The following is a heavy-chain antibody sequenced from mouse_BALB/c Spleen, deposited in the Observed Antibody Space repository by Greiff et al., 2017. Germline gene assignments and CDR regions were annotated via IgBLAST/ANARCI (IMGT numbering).Heavy chain of an antibody. CDR3: ARHGYDGYYEDY. D-gene: IGHD2-3*01. V-gene: IGHV5-6*01. Sequence: EVQLVESGGDLVKPGGSLKLSCAASGFTFSSYGMSWVRQTPDKRLEWVATISSGGSYTYYPDSVKGRFTISRDNAKNTLYLQMSSLKSEDTAMYYCARHGYDGYYEDYWGQGTTLTVSS. CDR1: GFTFSSYG. CDR2: ISSGGSYT. J-gene: IGHJ2*01.